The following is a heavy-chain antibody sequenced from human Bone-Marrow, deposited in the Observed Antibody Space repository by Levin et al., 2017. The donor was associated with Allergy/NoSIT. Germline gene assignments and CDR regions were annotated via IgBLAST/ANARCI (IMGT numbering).Heavy chain of an antibody. V-gene: IGHV4-39*01. CDR2: IYYSGST. D-gene: IGHD6-19*01. CDR1: GGSISSSSYY. CDR3: ASNIAVAGTYYYYGMDV. J-gene: IGHJ6*02. Sequence: SETLSLTCTVSGGSISSSSYYWGWIRQPPGKGLEWIGSIYYSGSTYYNPSLKSRVTISVDTSKNQFSLKLSSVTAADTAVYYCASNIAVAGTYYYYGMDVWGQGTTVTVSS.